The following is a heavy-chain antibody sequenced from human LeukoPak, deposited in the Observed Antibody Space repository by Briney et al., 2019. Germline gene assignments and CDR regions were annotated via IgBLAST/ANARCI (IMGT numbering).Heavy chain of an antibody. J-gene: IGHJ4*02. CDR2: ISGSGGST. CDR1: GFTFSSYA. Sequence: GSLRLSCAASGFTFSSYAMSWVRQAPGKGLEWVSAISGSGGSTYYADSVKGRFTISRDNSKNTLYLQVNSLRAEDTAVYYCAKAYYYDSSGYPLDYWGQGTLVTVSS. V-gene: IGHV3-23*01. D-gene: IGHD3-22*01. CDR3: AKAYYYDSSGYPLDY.